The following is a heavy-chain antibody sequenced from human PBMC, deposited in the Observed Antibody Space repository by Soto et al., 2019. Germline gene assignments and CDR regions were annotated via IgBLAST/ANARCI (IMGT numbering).Heavy chain of an antibody. CDR2: ISSSSTYI. J-gene: IGHJ4*01. Sequence: PGGSLRLSCAASGFTFSDYIMNWVRQAPGKGLEWVSSISSSSTYIYYADSVKGRFTISRDNAKNSLYLQVSSLIAEDTAVFYCVRAPGYCSDTSCYVYFDYWGQGSLVTVSS. D-gene: IGHD2-2*01. V-gene: IGHV3-21*01. CDR1: GFTFSDYI. CDR3: VRAPGYCSDTSCYVYFDY.